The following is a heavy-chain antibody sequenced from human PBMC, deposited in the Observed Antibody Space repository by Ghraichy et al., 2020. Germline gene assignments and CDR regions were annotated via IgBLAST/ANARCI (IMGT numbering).Heavy chain of an antibody. Sequence: LSLTCAASGFTFSSYGMHWVRQAPGKGLEWVAVIWYDGSNKYYADSVKGRFTISRDNSKNTLYLQMNSLRAEDTAVYYCARELALYSSSYTFDYWGQGTLVTVSS. CDR3: ARELALYSSSYTFDY. V-gene: IGHV3-33*01. D-gene: IGHD6-6*01. CDR1: GFTFSSYG. J-gene: IGHJ4*02. CDR2: IWYDGSNK.